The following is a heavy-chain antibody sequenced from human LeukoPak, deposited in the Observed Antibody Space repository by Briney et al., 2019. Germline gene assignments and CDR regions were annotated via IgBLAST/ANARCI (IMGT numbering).Heavy chain of an antibody. CDR1: GFTVSSNY. J-gene: IGHJ3*02. CDR3: AREGAAAGGFSDAFDI. D-gene: IGHD6-13*01. CDR2: IYSGGST. Sequence: GGSLRLSCAASGFTVSSNYMSWVRQAPGKGLEWVSVIYSGGSTYYADSVKGRFTIPRDNSQNTLYLQMNSLRAEDTAVYYCAREGAAAGGFSDAFDIWGQGTMVTVSS. V-gene: IGHV3-66*01.